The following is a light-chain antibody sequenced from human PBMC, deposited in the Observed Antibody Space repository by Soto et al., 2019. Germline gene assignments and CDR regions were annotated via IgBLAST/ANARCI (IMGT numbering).Light chain of an antibody. V-gene: IGKV3-20*01. J-gene: IGKJ2*01. CDR1: QSVSSSY. CDR3: EQYGSSPLYT. CDR2: GAS. Sequence: EIVLTQSPGTLSLSPGERATLSCRASQSVSSSYLAWYQQKPAQAPRLLIYGASSRATGIPDRCSGSGYGTDLALKISRLQHDGFAVYYCEQYGSSPLYTFGQGTKLEIK.